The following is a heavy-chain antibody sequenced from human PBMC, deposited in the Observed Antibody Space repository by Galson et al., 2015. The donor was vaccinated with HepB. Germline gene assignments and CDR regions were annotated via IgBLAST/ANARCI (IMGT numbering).Heavy chain of an antibody. D-gene: IGHD3-22*01. V-gene: IGHV1-69*06. CDR3: ARETRDSSGYPRGFDY. CDR2: IIPIFGTA. J-gene: IGHJ4*02. Sequence: SVKVSCKASGGTFSSYAISWVRQAPGQGLEWMGGIIPIFGTANYAQKFQGRVTITADKSTSTAYMELSSLRSEDTAVYYCARETRDSSGYPRGFDYWGQGTLVTVSS. CDR1: GGTFSSYA.